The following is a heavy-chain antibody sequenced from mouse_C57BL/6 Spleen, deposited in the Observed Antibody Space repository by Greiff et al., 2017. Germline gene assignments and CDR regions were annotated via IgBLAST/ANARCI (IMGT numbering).Heavy chain of an antibody. D-gene: IGHD1-1*01. CDR3: AREGVVATDYFDY. V-gene: IGHV1-59*01. CDR2: IDPSDSYT. Sequence: QVQLQQPGAELVRPGTSVKLSCKASGYTFTSYWMHWVKQRPGQGLEWIGVIDPSDSYTNYNQKFKGKATLTVDTSSSTAYMQLSSLTSEDSAVYYCAREGVVATDYFDYWGQGTTLTVSS. CDR1: GYTFTSYW. J-gene: IGHJ2*01.